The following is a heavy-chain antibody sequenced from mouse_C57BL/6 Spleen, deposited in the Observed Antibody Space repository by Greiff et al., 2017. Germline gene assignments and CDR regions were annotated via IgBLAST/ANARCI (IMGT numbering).Heavy chain of an antibody. CDR2: IYPGDGDT. Sequence: QVQLQQSGPELVKPGASVKISCKASGYAFSSSWMNWVKQRPGKGLEWIGRIYPGDGDTNYNGKFKGKATLTADKSSSTAYMQLSSLTSEDSAVYFCARPALGYLYFDVWGTGTTVTVSS. CDR1: GYAFSSSW. CDR3: ARPALGYLYFDV. V-gene: IGHV1-82*01. D-gene: IGHD3-3*01. J-gene: IGHJ1*03.